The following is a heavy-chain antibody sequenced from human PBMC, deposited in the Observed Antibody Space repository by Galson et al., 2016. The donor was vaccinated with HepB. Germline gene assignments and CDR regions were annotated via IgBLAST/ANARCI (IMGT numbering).Heavy chain of an antibody. V-gene: IGHV2-70*13. D-gene: IGHD2-2*01. J-gene: IGHJ6*02. CDR3: ARSREEIVPLPGGMGALDPETAYHYYYGMDV. Sequence: PALVKPTQTLTLTCNVPGFSLRASGMCVSWIRQPPGKALEWLALIDWDDNKYYRTSLKTRLTISKDTSKNQVALTMTNMDPVDTAIYYCARSREEIVPLPGGMGALDPETAYHYYYGMDVWGQGTTVTVSS. CDR1: GFSLRASGMC. CDR2: IDWDDNK.